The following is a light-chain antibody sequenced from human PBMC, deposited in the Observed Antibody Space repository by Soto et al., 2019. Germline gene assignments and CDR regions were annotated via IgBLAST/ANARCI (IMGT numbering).Light chain of an antibody. CDR2: DAS. CDR1: QSVSSY. J-gene: IGKJ5*01. CDR3: HQYGSSQT. V-gene: IGKV3-20*01. Sequence: EIVLTQSPGTLSLSPGESATLSCRASQSVSSYLAWYQQKPGQAPRLLIYDASNRATGIPARFSGSGSGTDFTLTISSLESEEFAVYDCHQYGSSQTFGQGTRLEIK.